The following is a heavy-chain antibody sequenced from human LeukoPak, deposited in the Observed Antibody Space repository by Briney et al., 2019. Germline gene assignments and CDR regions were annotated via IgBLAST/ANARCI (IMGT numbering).Heavy chain of an antibody. CDR1: GFTVSSYM. CDR3: ASGSRWSGILEY. V-gene: IGHV3-7*01. D-gene: IGHD3-3*01. CDR2: IKLDGGEK. J-gene: IGHJ4*02. Sequence: GESLRLSCAASGFTVSSYMMTWVRQAPGKGLEWVANIKLDGGEKFYVDSVRGRFTISRDNAKNSLYLQMSSLRAEDTAAYYCASGSRWSGILEYWGQGTLVIVSS.